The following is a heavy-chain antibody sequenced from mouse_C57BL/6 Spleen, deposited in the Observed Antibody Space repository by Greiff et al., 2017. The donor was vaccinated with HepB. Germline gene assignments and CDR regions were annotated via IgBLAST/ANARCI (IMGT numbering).Heavy chain of an antibody. Sequence: VQLQESGAELVRPGSSVKLSCKASGYTFTSYWMDWVKQRPGQGLEWIGNIYPSDSETHYNQKFKDKATLTVDKSSSTAYMQLSSLTSEDSAVYYCARGWDGYAMDYWGQGTSVTVSS. CDR2: IYPSDSET. J-gene: IGHJ4*01. V-gene: IGHV1-61*01. CDR3: ARGWDGYAMDY. CDR1: GYTFTSYW. D-gene: IGHD4-1*01.